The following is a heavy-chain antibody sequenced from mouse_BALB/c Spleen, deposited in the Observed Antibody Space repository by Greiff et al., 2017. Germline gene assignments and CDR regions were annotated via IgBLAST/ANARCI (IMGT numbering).Heavy chain of an antibody. Sequence: EVQRVESGGGLVQPKGSLKLSCAASGFTFNTYAMHWVCQAPGKGLEWVARIRSKSNNYATYYADSVKDRFTISRDDSQSMLYLQMNNLKTEDTAMYYCVRDKGGNYDDYAMDYWGQGTSVTVSS. CDR3: VRDKGGNYDDYAMDY. CDR2: IRSKSNNYAT. J-gene: IGHJ4*01. D-gene: IGHD2-1*01. CDR1: GFTFNTYA. V-gene: IGHV10-3*03.